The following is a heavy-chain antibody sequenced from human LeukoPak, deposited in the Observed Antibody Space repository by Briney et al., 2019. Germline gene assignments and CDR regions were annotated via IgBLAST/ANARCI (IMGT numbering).Heavy chain of an antibody. D-gene: IGHD2-15*01. CDR3: STALDN. CDR1: GFIFTNYG. J-gene: IGHJ4*02. Sequence: PGGSLRLSCATSGFIFTNYGMHWVRQAPGKGLEWVANIKQDGSEKYYVDSVKGRFTISRDNAENSLYLQMDSLRAEDTAVYYCSTALDNWGQGTLVTVSS. CDR2: IKQDGSEK. V-gene: IGHV3-7*01.